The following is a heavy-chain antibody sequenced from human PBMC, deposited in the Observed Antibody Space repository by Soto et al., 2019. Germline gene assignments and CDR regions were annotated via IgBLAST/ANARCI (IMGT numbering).Heavy chain of an antibody. J-gene: IGHJ5*02. D-gene: IGHD6-19*01. CDR3: ARGVAETDFYPWANSSDL. Sequence: SETLSLTCNVSGGSISSFYWTWIRQPAGGRLEWIGRVYDSGSSNYNPSLKTRITMSLHRSRSQFSLSLYSVTAADTAVYYCARGVAETDFYPWANSSDLWGPAILVTFSS. CDR1: GGSISSFY. CDR2: VYDSGSS. V-gene: IGHV4-4*07.